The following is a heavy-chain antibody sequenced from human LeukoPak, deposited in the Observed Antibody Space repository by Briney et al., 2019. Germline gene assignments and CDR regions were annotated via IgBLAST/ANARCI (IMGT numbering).Heavy chain of an antibody. CDR1: GFTFRSFW. D-gene: IGHD3-10*01. Sequence: PGGSLRLSCAASGFTFRSFWMSWVRQAPEKGLEWVANIKQDETEKYYVDSVKGRFTISRDNAKNSLYLQMNSLRTEDTAVYFCARAGGLGDFEHWGQGTLVPVSS. CDR3: ARAGGLGDFEH. V-gene: IGHV3-7*01. CDR2: IKQDETEK. J-gene: IGHJ4*02.